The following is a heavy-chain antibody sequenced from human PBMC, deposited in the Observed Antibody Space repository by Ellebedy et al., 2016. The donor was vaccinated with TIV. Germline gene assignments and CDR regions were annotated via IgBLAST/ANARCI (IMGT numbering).Heavy chain of an antibody. CDR3: ARDYSTDYYDSSGYSFDY. D-gene: IGHD3-22*01. J-gene: IGHJ4*02. Sequence: AASVKVSCKASGYTFTSYGISWVRQAPGQGLEWMGWISAYNGNTNYAQKLQGRVTMTTDTSTSTAYMELRSLRSDDTAVYYCARDYSTDYYDSSGYSFDYWGQGTLVTVSS. CDR1: GYTFTSYG. CDR2: ISAYNGNT. V-gene: IGHV1-18*04.